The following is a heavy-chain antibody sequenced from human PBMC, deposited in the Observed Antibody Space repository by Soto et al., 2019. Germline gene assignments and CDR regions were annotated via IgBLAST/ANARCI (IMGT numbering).Heavy chain of an antibody. CDR2: IYYSGST. Sequence: QVQLQESGPGLVKPSQTLSLTCTVSGGSISSGDYYWSWIRQPPGKGLEWIGYIYYSGSTYYNPSLKSRVTISVDTSKNQFSLKRSPVTAADTAVYYCARGWEQQLVPDYWGQGTLVTVSS. CDR3: ARGWEQQLVPDY. J-gene: IGHJ4*02. D-gene: IGHD6-13*01. CDR1: GGSISSGDYY. V-gene: IGHV4-30-4*01.